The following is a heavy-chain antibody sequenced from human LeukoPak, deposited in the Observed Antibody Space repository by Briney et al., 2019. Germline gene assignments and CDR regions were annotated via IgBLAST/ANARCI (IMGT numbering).Heavy chain of an antibody. CDR3: ASSKDSSGSPLDAFDI. V-gene: IGHV3-64*01. CDR2: ISSNGGST. Sequence: PGGSLRLSCAASGFTFSSYAMHWVRQAPGKGLEYVSAISSNGGSTYYANSVKGRFTISRDYSKNTLYLQMGSLRAEDMAVYYCASSKDSSGSPLDAFDIWGQGTMVTVSS. J-gene: IGHJ3*02. CDR1: GFTFSSYA. D-gene: IGHD3-22*01.